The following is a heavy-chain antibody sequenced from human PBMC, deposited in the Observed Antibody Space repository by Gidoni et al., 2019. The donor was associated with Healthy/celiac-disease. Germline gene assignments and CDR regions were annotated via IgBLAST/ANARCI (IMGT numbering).Heavy chain of an antibody. J-gene: IGHJ4*02. CDR3: ARDVHLGDSSGYYYPDY. D-gene: IGHD3-22*01. CDR1: GYTFTSYY. Sequence: QVQLVQSGAEVKKPGASVKVSCKASGYTFTSYYMHWVRQAPGQGLEWMGIINPSGGSTSYAQKFQGRVTMTRDTSTSTVYMELSSLRSEDTAVYYCARDVHLGDSSGYYYPDYWGQGTLVTVSS. CDR2: INPSGGST. V-gene: IGHV1-46*01.